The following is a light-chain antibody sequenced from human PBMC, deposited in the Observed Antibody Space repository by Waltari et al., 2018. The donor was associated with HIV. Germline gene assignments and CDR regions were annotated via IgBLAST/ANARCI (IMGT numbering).Light chain of an antibody. CDR3: CSYIGSAWV. CDR2: EVS. CDR1: SSGAGDYKY. J-gene: IGLJ3*02. V-gene: IGLV2-14*01. Sequence: QSALTQSASVSGSPGQSLTISCTGPSSGAGDYKYVSWYQQYPVNAPKVMFYEVSNRPPGVSNRFAGSWSGNTASLTISGLQPEDEADYYCCSYIGSAWVFGGGTKLTVL.